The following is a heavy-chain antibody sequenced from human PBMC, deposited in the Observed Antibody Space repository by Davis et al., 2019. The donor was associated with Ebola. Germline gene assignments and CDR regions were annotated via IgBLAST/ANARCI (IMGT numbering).Heavy chain of an antibody. CDR1: GFTFSNYG. J-gene: IGHJ4*02. Sequence: PSETLSLTCAASGFTFSNYGMHWVRQAPGKGLEWVALIWYDGSNKYYADSVKGRFTISRDNSKNTLYLQMNSLRAEDTAVYYCARDRVGGYSYGYMGYWGQGTLVTVSS. CDR3: ARDRVGGYSYGYMGY. CDR2: IWYDGSNK. V-gene: IGHV3-33*01. D-gene: IGHD5-18*01.